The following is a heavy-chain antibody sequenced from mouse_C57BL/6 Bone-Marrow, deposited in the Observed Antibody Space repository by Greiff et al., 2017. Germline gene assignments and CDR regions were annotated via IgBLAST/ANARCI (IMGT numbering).Heavy chain of an antibody. CDR3: ARSGGLRRAWFAY. CDR2: INPGSGGT. CDR1: GYAFTNYL. D-gene: IGHD2-2*01. Sequence: VQLQQSGAELVRPGTSVKVSCKASGYAFTNYLIEWVKQRPGQGLEWIGVINPGSGGTNYNEKFKGKATLTADQSSSTAYMQRSSLTYEDSAVYFCARSGGLRRAWFAYWGQGTLVTVSA. J-gene: IGHJ3*01. V-gene: IGHV1-54*01.